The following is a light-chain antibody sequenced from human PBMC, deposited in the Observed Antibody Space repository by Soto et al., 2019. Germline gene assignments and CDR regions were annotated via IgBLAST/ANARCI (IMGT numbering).Light chain of an antibody. CDR1: SSDVGSFNR. CDR3: SSFTTSTTLI. Sequence: QSALTQPPSVSGSPGQSVTISCTGTSSDVGSFNRVSWYQHPPGTAPKLMIFEVTNRPSGVPDRFSGSKSGSTAALTISWIQAEDEDDYYCSSFTTSTTLIFGGGTKVTVL. V-gene: IGLV2-18*02. CDR2: EVT. J-gene: IGLJ2*01.